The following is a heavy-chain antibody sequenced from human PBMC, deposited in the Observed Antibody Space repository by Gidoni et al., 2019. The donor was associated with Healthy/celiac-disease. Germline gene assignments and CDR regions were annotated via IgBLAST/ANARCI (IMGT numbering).Heavy chain of an antibody. J-gene: IGHJ4*02. CDR1: GFTFSAYY. CDR2: ISSSGSTI. D-gene: IGHD3-3*01. V-gene: IGHV3-11*01. Sequence: QVQLVESGGGLVKPGGSLRLSCSASGFTFSAYYMSWIRRAPGKGLEGVAYISSSGSTIYYADSVKGRFTISRDNAKNSLYLQMNSLRAEDTAVYYCARALNSITIFGVVINPVMPFFDYWGQGTLVTVSS. CDR3: ARALNSITIFGVVINPVMPFFDY.